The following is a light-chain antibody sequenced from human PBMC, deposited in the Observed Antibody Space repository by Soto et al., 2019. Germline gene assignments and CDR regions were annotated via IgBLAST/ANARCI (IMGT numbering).Light chain of an antibody. CDR2: AAS. V-gene: IGKV1-39*01. CDR3: QQSDSTPLLT. Sequence: DIQMTQSPSSLSASVGDRVTITCRASQSISSYLNWYQQKPGQAPKLLIYAASSLQSGVPSRFSGSGSGTDFTLTISSLQPEDFATYYCQQSDSTPLLTFGGGTKVEIK. CDR1: QSISSY. J-gene: IGKJ4*01.